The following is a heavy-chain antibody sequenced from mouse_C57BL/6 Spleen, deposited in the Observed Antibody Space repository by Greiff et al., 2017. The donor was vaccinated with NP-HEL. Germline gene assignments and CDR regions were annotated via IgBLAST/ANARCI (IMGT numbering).Heavy chain of an antibody. CDR3: ARGDAVVAHYAMDY. CDR1: GYTFTSYW. D-gene: IGHD1-1*01. J-gene: IGHJ4*01. V-gene: IGHV1-50*01. CDR2: IDPSDSYT. Sequence: QVQLQQPGAELVKPGASVKLSCKASGYTFTSYWMQWVKQRPGQGLEWIGEIDPSDSYTNYNQKFKGKATLTVDTSSSTAYMQLSSLTSEDSAVYYCARGDAVVAHYAMDYWGQGTSVTVSS.